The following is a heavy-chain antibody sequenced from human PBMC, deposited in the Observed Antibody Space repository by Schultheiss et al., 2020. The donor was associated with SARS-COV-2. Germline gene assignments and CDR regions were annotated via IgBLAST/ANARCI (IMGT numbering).Heavy chain of an antibody. D-gene: IGHD5-18*01. V-gene: IGHV4-59*08. CDR3: ARSMGTAMVSGMDV. CDR1: GGSISSYY. J-gene: IGHJ6*02. Sequence: SQTLSLTCTVSGGSISSYYWSWIRQPPGKGLEWIGSIYHSGSTNYNPSLKSRVTISVDTSKNQFSLKLSSVTAADTAVYYCARSMGTAMVSGMDVWGQGTTVTVSS. CDR2: IYHSGST.